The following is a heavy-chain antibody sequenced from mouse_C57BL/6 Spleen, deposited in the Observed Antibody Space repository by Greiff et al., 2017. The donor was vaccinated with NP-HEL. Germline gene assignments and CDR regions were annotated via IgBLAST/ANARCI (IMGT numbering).Heavy chain of an antibody. Sequence: QVQLQQSGAELVRPGTSVKVSCKASGYTFTNYLIEWVKQRPGQGLEWIGVINTGSGGTKYNEKFQGKATLTADQSSSIAYMQLISLTSEDSAVYFCARSYSTSGRYYFDYWGQGTTLTVSS. J-gene: IGHJ2*01. CDR1: GYTFTNYL. D-gene: IGHD2-5*01. CDR2: INTGSGGT. CDR3: ARSYSTSGRYYFDY. V-gene: IGHV1-54*01.